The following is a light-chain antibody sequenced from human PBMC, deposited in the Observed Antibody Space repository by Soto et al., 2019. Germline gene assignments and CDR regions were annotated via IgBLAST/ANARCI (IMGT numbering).Light chain of an antibody. Sequence: DIQLTQSPSALSASVGDRFTITFRASQSISSYLNLYQQKPGKAPKLLIYAASSLQSGVPSRFSGSGSGTDFTLTISSLQHEDFATYYCQQRYSTPQWKFGQGTKVDIK. J-gene: IGKJ1*01. CDR2: AAS. V-gene: IGKV1-39*01. CDR3: QQRYSTPQWK. CDR1: QSISSY.